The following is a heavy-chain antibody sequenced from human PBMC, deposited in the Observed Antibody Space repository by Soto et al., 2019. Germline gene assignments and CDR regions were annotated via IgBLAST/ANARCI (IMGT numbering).Heavy chain of an antibody. V-gene: IGHV1-18*01. CDR3: ATGAVSIAGLKDQDAFHI. CDR2: ISPYGYT. CDR1: GYSFTSYG. J-gene: IGHJ3*02. D-gene: IGHD6-6*01. Sequence: ASVKVSCKASGYSFTSYGINWVRQAPGQGLEWMGWISPYGYTNYAQRLQGRFTMTTDRSTTTAYLEMGRLRSDDTAVYYCATGAVSIAGLKDQDAFHIWGQGTMVTVSS.